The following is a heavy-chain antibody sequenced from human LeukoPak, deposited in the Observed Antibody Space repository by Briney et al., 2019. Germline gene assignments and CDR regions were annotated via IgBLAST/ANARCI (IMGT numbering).Heavy chain of an antibody. V-gene: IGHV4-38-2*02. Sequence: SETLSLTCTVSGYSIANGYYWGWIRQPPGKGLEWIGRIYYSGSTYYNPSLKSRVTISVDTSKNQFSLKLSSVTAADTAVYYCARTLGPVAAYYYYYMDVWGKGTTVTVSS. CDR2: IYYSGST. CDR1: GYSIANGYY. J-gene: IGHJ6*03. D-gene: IGHD2-15*01. CDR3: ARTLGPVAAYYYYYMDV.